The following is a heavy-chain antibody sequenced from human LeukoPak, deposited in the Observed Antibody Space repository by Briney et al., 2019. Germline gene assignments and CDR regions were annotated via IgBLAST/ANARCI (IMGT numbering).Heavy chain of an antibody. J-gene: IGHJ4*02. CDR2: IYTSGST. Sequence: SQTLSLTCTVSGNSISSGDNYWSWLRQPAGKGLEWIGRIYTSGSTNYNPSLKSRVTISVDTSKNQFSLKLSSVTAADTAVYYCARGVINYYGSGTPDYYFDYWGQGTLVTVSS. V-gene: IGHV4-61*02. D-gene: IGHD3-10*01. CDR3: ARGVINYYGSGTPDYYFDY. CDR1: GNSISSGDNY.